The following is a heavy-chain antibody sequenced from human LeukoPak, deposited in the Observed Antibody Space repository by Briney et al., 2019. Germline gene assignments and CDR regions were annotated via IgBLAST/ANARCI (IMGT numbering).Heavy chain of an antibody. CDR3: ARGGSVAHY. Sequence: GGSLRLSCASSGFTFSTYWMSWVREAPGKGPEWVSNIKEDGREKYYVDTVKSRFTITRENAENSIYLQMNSLRAEDTAVYYCARGGSVAHYWGQGTLVTVSS. J-gene: IGHJ4*02. V-gene: IGHV3-7*01. CDR2: IKEDGREK. CDR1: GFTFSTYW. D-gene: IGHD2-15*01.